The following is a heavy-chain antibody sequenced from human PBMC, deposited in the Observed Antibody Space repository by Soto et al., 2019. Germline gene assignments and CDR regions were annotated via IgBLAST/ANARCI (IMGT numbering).Heavy chain of an antibody. D-gene: IGHD2-8*01. V-gene: IGHV4-30-2*05. J-gene: IGHJ5*01. CDR1: GDTISTGGYS. CDR2: TYHSGNP. Sequence: PSETLSLTCGVSGDTISTGGYSWAWIRQPPGKALEWIGHTYHSGNPYYNPSLKSRVIISVDTSKNQFSLKLSSVTPDDTAVYYCARLIGNSWLGSWGQGTLVTVSS. CDR3: ARLIGNSWLGS.